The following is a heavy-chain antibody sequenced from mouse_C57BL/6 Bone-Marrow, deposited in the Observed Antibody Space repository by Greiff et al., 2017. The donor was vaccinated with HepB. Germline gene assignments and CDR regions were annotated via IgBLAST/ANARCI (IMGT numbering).Heavy chain of an antibody. CDR3: AIGPAQAPWKFAY. D-gene: IGHD3-2*02. CDR2: IHPSDSDT. Sequence: VQLQQSGAELVKPGASVKVSCKASGYTFTSYWMHWVKQRPGQGLEWIGRIHPSDSDTNYNQKFKGQATVTVDKSSSTAYMRLSSLTSEDSAVYYCAIGPAQAPWKFAYWGQGTLVTVSA. V-gene: IGHV1-74*01. J-gene: IGHJ3*01. CDR1: GYTFTSYW.